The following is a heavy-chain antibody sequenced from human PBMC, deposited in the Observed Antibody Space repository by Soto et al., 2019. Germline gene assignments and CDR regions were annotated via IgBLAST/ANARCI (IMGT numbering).Heavy chain of an antibody. CDR3: ARVSIRFCTNGVCPGNWFHP. J-gene: IGHJ5*02. CDR1: GGSISSYY. Sequence: PSETLSLTCTVSGGSISSYYWSWIRQPPGKGLEWIGYIYYSGSTNYNPSLKSRVTISVDTSKNQFSLKLSSVTAADTAVYYCARVSIRFCTNGVCPGNWFHPWGQGTLVSVSS. CDR2: IYYSGST. D-gene: IGHD2-8*01. V-gene: IGHV4-59*01.